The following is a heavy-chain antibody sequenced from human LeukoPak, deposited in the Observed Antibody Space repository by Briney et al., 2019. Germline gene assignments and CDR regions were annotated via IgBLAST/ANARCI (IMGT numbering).Heavy chain of an antibody. D-gene: IGHD3-9*01. CDR3: ARGNYDILTGYYNGVFWDY. Sequence: GSVKDSRQSSVYTLTSYYMHWVRQAPGQGGEWMGIINPSGGSTSYAQKFQGRVTMTRDTSTSTVYMELSSLRSKDTAVDYCARGNYDILTGYYNGVFWDYWGQGTLVTVSS. V-gene: IGHV1-46*01. CDR1: VYTLTSYY. J-gene: IGHJ4*02. CDR2: INPSGGST.